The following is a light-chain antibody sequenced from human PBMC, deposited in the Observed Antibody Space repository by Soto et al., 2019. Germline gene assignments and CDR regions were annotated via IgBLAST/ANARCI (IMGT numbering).Light chain of an antibody. CDR1: QSISSY. CDR3: QQSYSTPYT. CDR2: AAS. J-gene: IGKJ2*01. V-gene: IGKV1-39*01. Sequence: DIKMTQSTSSLSASVGDRVTITCRASQSISSYLNWYQQKPGKAPKLLIYAASSLQSGVPSRFSGSGSGTDFTLTISSLQPEDFATYYCQQSYSTPYTFGQGTKLEIK.